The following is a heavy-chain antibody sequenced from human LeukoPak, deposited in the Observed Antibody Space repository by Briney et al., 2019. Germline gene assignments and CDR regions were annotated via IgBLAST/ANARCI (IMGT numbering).Heavy chain of an antibody. V-gene: IGHV3-15*01. J-gene: IGHJ4*02. CDR2: IKSKTDGGTT. CDR3: TTDLGGSYRVRTRDFDY. CDR1: GFTFSNAW. D-gene: IGHD1-26*01. Sequence: PGGSLRFSCAASGFTFSNAWMSWVRQAPGKGLEWVGRIKSKTDGGTTDYAAPVKGRFTISRDDSKNTLYLQMNSLKTEDTAVYYCTTDLGGSYRVRTRDFDYWGQGTLVTVSS.